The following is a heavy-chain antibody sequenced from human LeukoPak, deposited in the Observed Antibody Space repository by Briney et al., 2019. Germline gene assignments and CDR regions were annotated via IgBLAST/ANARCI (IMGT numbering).Heavy chain of an antibody. J-gene: IGHJ4*02. CDR1: XGSISSSSYY. CDR2: IYYSGST. D-gene: IGHD6-19*01. V-gene: IGHV4-39*01. CDR3: ARLEAVAGTLIDY. Sequence: TXSLXXXXSXGSISSSSYYWGWIRQPPGKGLEWIGSIYYSGSTYYNPSLKSRVTISVDTSKNQFSLKLSSVTAADTAVYYCARLEAVAGTLIDYWGQGTLVTVSS.